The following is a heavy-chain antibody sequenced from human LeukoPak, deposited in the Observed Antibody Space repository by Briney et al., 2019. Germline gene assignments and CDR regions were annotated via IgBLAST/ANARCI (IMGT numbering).Heavy chain of an antibody. CDR1: GFSFSNAW. Sequence: GGSLRLSSAAVGFSFSNAWMSWGRQAPGKGLEWVGRIKSKSDGGTTDYAAPVTGRLIISRDDSKNTLYMQMNGLKTKDTAVYYCTTDPNFDIWGQVTMVTVSS. CDR2: IKSKSDGGTT. CDR3: TTDPNFDI. V-gene: IGHV3-15*01. J-gene: IGHJ3*02.